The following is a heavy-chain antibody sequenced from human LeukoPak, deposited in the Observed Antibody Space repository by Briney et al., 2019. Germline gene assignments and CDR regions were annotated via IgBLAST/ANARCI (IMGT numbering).Heavy chain of an antibody. CDR3: ARRRDFWDNYPSSFDS. CDR1: GGSFSGYY. V-gene: IGHV4-34*01. Sequence: SETLSLTCAVYGGSFSGYYWNWIRQSPGKGLEWIGEINHSGSTNYSPSLNSRVTISLATSKNQFFLKLSSVTAADTAVYYCARRRDFWDNYPSSFDSWGQGTLVTVSS. J-gene: IGHJ4*02. D-gene: IGHD3-3*01. CDR2: INHSGST.